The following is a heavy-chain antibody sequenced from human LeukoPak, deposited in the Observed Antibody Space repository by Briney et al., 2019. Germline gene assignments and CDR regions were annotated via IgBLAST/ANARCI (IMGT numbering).Heavy chain of an antibody. CDR1: GYDFNGYY. J-gene: IGHJ6*03. D-gene: IGHD3-16*02. CDR2: MKPKTGGT. V-gene: IGHV1-2*02. Sequence: GASVKVSCKASGYDFNGYYIHWVRQAPGQGLEWMGWMKPKTGGTDYAEKFQGRVTMTSDTSITTAYLELSRLRPDDTAVYYCGRVLDYMGGSFRPPEKYYYYYIDVWGQGTSVAVSS. CDR3: GRVLDYMGGSFRPPEKYYYYYIDV.